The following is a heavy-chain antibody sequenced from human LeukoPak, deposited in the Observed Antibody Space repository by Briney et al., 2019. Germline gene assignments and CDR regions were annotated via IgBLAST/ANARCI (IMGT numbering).Heavy chain of an antibody. CDR2: IDHGGSS. CDR3: ARHMPWELPPGAYDY. J-gene: IGHJ4*02. D-gene: IGHD1-26*01. CDR1: GYSISSGYY. Sequence: SETLSLTCTVSGYSISSGYYWGWIRQPPGKGLEWIGNIDHGGSSIYNSSLRSRVTISRDTSKNQFSLKLSSVTAADTAVYFCARHMPWELPPGAYDYWGQGSLVTVSS. V-gene: IGHV4-38-2*02.